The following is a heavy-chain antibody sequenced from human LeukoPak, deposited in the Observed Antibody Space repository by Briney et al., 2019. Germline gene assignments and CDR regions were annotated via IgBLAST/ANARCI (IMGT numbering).Heavy chain of an antibody. CDR3: ARGTNTANNWFDP. V-gene: IGHV4-31*03. J-gene: IGHJ5*02. D-gene: IGHD5-18*01. CDR2: IYYSGST. CDR1: GDSVNSGGYY. Sequence: PSETLSLTCTVSGDSVNSGGYYWTWIRQSPGKGLEWIGYIYYSGSTYYAPSLKSRVTISFDTSKNQFSLNLTFVTVADTAVYYCARGTNTANNWFDPWGQGTLVTVSS.